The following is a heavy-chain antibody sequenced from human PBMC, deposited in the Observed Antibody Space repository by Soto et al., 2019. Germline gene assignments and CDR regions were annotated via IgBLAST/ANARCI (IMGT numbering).Heavy chain of an antibody. J-gene: IGHJ4*02. CDR1: GYTXSGYY. CDR3: ARPWGYYFDY. D-gene: IGHD3-16*01. V-gene: IGHV1-2*02. Sequence: GXSXKVSCKASGYTXSGYYMHWVRQAPGQGLEWMGWINPNSCGTNYAQKFQGRVTMTRDTSISTAYMELRRLRSDDTAVYYCARPWGYYFDYWGQGTLGTVSS. CDR2: INPNSCGT.